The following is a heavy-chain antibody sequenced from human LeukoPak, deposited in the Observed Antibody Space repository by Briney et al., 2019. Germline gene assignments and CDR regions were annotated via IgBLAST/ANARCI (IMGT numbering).Heavy chain of an antibody. CDR1: GFTVSSNY. J-gene: IGHJ4*02. V-gene: IGHV3-53*01. CDR3: ARRASTERGHSYGLDY. CDR2: IYSGGSS. Sequence: GGSLGLSCVASGFTVSSNYMSWVRQAPGKGLEWVSVIYSGGSSYYADSVKGRFTISRDNSKNTLYLQMNSLRAEDTAVYYCARRASTERGHSYGLDYWGQGTLVTVSS. D-gene: IGHD5-18*01.